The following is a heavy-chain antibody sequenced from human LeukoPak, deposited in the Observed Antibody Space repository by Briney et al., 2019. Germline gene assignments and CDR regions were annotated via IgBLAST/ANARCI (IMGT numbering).Heavy chain of an antibody. Sequence: PGGSLRLSCAASGFTFDDYAMHWARQAPGKGLEWVSGISWNSGSIGYADSVKGRFTISRDNAKNSLYLQMNSLRAEDTALYYCAKGTGYSSGWSPRGYYGMDVWGQGTTVTVSS. J-gene: IGHJ6*02. CDR2: ISWNSGSI. CDR1: GFTFDDYA. V-gene: IGHV3-9*01. CDR3: AKGTGYSSGWSPRGYYGMDV. D-gene: IGHD6-19*01.